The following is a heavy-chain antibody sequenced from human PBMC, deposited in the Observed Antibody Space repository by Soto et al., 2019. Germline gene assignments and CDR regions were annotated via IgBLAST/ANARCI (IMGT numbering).Heavy chain of an antibody. CDR2: IIPIFGTA. D-gene: IGHD1-26*01. CDR1: GRTFSRYA. J-gene: IGHJ6*04. CDR3: ARAARIVGAKIYSYSYYGFHV. Sequence: QVQLVQSGAEVKKPRSSVKVSCKASGRTFSRYAISWVRQAPGQGHEWMGGIIPIFGTANYAQKCQGRVTITAVESTSAGYMELSSLRFEDTAVYYYARAARIVGAKIYSYSYYGFHVWGKGSTYTGSS. V-gene: IGHV1-69*12.